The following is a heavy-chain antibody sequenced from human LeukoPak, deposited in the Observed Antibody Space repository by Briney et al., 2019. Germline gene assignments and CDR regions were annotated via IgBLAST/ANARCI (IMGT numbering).Heavy chain of an antibody. CDR1: GFTFSDHA. D-gene: IGHD6-19*01. V-gene: IGHV3-23*01. Sequence: GGSLRLSCAASGFTFSDHAMSWVRQAPGKGLEWVSAIRGTGTTTLYAASVKGRFTISRDNSKNTADLQMNSLRAEDTAVYYCAKVSWLGTLPSYHFDSWGQGTQVTVSS. CDR2: IRGTGTTT. J-gene: IGHJ4*02. CDR3: AKVSWLGTLPSYHFDS.